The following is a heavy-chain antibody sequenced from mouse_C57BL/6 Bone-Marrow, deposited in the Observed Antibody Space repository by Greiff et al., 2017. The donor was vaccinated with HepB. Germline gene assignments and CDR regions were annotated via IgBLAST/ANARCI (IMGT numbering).Heavy chain of an antibody. Sequence: DVMLVESGGDLVKPGGSLKLSCAASGFTFSSYGMSWVRQTPDKRLEWVATISSGGSYTYYPDSVKGRFTISRDNAKNTLYLQMSSLKSEDTAMYYCARQDGSSYENYWGQGTTLTVSS. CDR2: ISSGGSYT. V-gene: IGHV5-6*02. CDR3: ARQDGSSYENY. CDR1: GFTFSSYG. D-gene: IGHD1-1*01. J-gene: IGHJ2*01.